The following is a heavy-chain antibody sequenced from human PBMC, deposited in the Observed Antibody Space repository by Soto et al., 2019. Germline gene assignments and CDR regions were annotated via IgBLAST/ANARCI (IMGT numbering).Heavy chain of an antibody. D-gene: IGHD2-8*02. J-gene: IGHJ5*02. CDR3: VKDRNPTGWCTES. V-gene: IGHV3-9*01. CDR2: ISWNGSVI. Sequence: EVQLVESGGGLAQPGRSLRLSCEASGFIFDDYAMHWVRQLPGKGQDWVSTISWNGSVIEYAESVQGRFTISRDNGKNLLFLQMNSLKTEDTALYYCVKDRNPTGWCTESWGQGTLVTVSS. CDR1: GFIFDDYA.